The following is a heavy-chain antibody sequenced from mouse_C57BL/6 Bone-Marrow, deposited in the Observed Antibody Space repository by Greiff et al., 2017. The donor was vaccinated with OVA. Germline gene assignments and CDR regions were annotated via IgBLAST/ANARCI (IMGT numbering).Heavy chain of an antibody. CDR3: ARTLYYYGSSPLYAMDY. Sequence: QVQLQQPGAELVKPGASVKMSCKASGYTFTSYWITWVKQRPGQGLEWIGDTYPGSGSTNYNEKFKSKATLTVDTSSSTAYMQLSSLTSEDSAVYYCARTLYYYGSSPLYAMDYWGQGTSVTVSS. J-gene: IGHJ4*01. CDR2: TYPGSGST. V-gene: IGHV1-55*01. CDR1: GYTFTSYW. D-gene: IGHD1-1*01.